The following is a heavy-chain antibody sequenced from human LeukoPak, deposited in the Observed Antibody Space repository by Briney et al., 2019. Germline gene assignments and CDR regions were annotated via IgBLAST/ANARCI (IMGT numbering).Heavy chain of an antibody. V-gene: IGHV1-2*02. CDR2: INPNSGGT. CDR3: ARELRFLEWLSPAFDY. D-gene: IGHD3-3*01. CDR1: GYTFTGYY. Sequence: ASVKVSCKASGYTFTGYYMHWVRQAPGQGLEWMGWINPNSGGTNYAQKFQGRVTMTRDTFISTAYMELSRLRSDDTAVYYCARELRFLEWLSPAFDYWGQGTLVTVSS. J-gene: IGHJ4*02.